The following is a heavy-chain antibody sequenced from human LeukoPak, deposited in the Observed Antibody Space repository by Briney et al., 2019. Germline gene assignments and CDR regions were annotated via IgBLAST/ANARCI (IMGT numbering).Heavy chain of an antibody. V-gene: IGHV4-59*01. CDR2: IYYSGST. CDR1: GGSISSYY. CDR3: ARDTPNYYYYGMDV. J-gene: IGHJ6*02. Sequence: SETLSLTCTVSGGSISSYYWSWLRQPPGKGLEWIAYIYYSGSTNYNPSLKSRVTISVDTSKNQFSLKLSSVTAADTAVYYCARDTPNYYYYGMDVWGQGTTVTVSS.